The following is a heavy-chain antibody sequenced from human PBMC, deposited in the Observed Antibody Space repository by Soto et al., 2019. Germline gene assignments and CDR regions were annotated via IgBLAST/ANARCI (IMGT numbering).Heavy chain of an antibody. V-gene: IGHV3-66*04. Sequence: GGSLRLSCAVSGFTVRGNYMSWVRQAPGKGLEWVSVIYSGASTYYADSVKGRFTISRDNSKNTLFLQMTSLRAEDTAVYYCARQTPYCTGTSCYYYFDYWGQGTLVTVSS. CDR3: ARQTPYCTGTSCYYYFDY. CDR2: IYSGAST. D-gene: IGHD2-2*01. CDR1: GFTVRGNY. J-gene: IGHJ4*02.